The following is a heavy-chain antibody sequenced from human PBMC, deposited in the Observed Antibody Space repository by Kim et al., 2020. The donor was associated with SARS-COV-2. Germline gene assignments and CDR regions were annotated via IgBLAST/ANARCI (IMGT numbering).Heavy chain of an antibody. V-gene: IGHV3-23*01. D-gene: IGHD1-20*01. Sequence: GGSLRLSCAASGFTFSIYAMGWVRQTPGKGLEWVSIISGNSVRTHYADSVKGRFTISRDNSKNTLYLQMNILTAEDTALYYCAKLDNWNDVRAFDIWGQGTTVTVSS. CDR2: ISGNSVRT. CDR1: GFTFSIYA. CDR3: AKLDNWNDVRAFDI. J-gene: IGHJ3*02.